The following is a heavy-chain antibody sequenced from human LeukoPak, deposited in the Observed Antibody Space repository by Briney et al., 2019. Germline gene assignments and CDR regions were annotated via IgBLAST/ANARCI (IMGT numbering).Heavy chain of an antibody. Sequence: PGGSLRLSCAASGFTFSSYGMHWVRQAPGKGLEWVAVISYDGSNKYYADSVKGRFTISRDNSKNTLYLQMNSLRAEDTAVYYCARDADYGDYPLLDWGQGTLVTVSS. CDR2: ISYDGSNK. CDR3: ARDADYGDYPLLD. J-gene: IGHJ4*02. D-gene: IGHD4-17*01. CDR1: GFTFSSYG. V-gene: IGHV3-30*03.